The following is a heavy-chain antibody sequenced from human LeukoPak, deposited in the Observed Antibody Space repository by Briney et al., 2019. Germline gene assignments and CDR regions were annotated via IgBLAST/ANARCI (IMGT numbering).Heavy chain of an antibody. V-gene: IGHV4-34*01. Sequence: SETLSLTCAVYGGSFSGYYWSWIRQPPGKGLEWIGEINHSGSTNYNPSLKSRVTISVDTSKNQFSLKLSSVTAADTAVYYCATRRDIAAAAFDYWGQGTLVTVSS. J-gene: IGHJ4*02. D-gene: IGHD6-13*01. CDR3: ATRRDIAAAAFDY. CDR1: GGSFSGYY. CDR2: INHSGST.